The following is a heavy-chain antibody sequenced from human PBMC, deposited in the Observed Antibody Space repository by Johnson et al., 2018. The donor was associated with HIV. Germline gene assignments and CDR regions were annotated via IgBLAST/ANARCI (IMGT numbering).Heavy chain of an antibody. CDR2: IKQDGSEK. CDR3: ARASYVWGSYRYTGVCGAFDI. Sequence: VQLVESGGGLAKPAWSPRLSCTASGFTFSDYWISWVRQAPGKGLEWVANIKQDGSEKYYVDSVKGRFTISRDNAKNSLYLQMNSLRAEDTALYYCARASYVWGSYRYTGVCGAFDIWGQGTMVTVSS. V-gene: IGHV3-7*03. J-gene: IGHJ3*02. CDR1: GFTFSDYW. D-gene: IGHD3-16*02.